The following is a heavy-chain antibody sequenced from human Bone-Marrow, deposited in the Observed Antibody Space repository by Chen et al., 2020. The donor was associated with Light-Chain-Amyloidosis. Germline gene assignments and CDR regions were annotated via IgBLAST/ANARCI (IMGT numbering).Heavy chain of an antibody. D-gene: IGHD3-10*01. J-gene: IGHJ4*02. CDR1: GFNFSSFG. CDR2: VSGSTVST. CDR3: TRKGGYFDF. V-gene: IGHV3-23*04. Sequence: EVQLVESWGGLVQPGGSLRLSCATSGFNFSSFGMSWVRQAPGKGLEWVSTVSGSTVSTYYAGAVKGRFIISRDNSKSTLYLQMNSLRAGDTAAYFCTRKGGYFDFWGQGSLVTVSS.